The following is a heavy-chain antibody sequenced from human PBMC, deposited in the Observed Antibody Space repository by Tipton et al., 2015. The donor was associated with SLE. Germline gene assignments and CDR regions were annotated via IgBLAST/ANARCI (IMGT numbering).Heavy chain of an antibody. V-gene: IGHV1-18*01. CDR1: GYTFTSYG. J-gene: IGHJ4*02. Sequence: QLVQSGAEVKKPGASVKVSCKASGYTFTSYGISWVRQAPGQGLEWMGWISAYNGNTNYAQKLQGRVTMTTDTSTSTAYMELRSLRSDVTAVYYCASIDYYGSGSDYNEDYWGQGTLVTVSS. CDR2: ISAYNGNT. CDR3: ASIDYYGSGSDYNEDY. D-gene: IGHD3-10*01.